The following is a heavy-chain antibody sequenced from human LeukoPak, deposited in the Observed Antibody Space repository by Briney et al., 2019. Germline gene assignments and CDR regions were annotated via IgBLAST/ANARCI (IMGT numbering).Heavy chain of an antibody. CDR1: GFTFSSYG. V-gene: IGHV3-33*01. D-gene: IGHD3-16*01. J-gene: IGHJ6*02. CDR2: IWYDGSNK. Sequence: GGSLRLSCAASGFTFSSYGMHWVRQAPGKGLEWVAVIWYDGSNKYYADSVKGRFTISRDNSKNTLYLQMNSLRAEDTAVYYWARDCFMMGGGGGYGMDVWGQGTTVTVSS. CDR3: ARDCFMMGGGGGYGMDV.